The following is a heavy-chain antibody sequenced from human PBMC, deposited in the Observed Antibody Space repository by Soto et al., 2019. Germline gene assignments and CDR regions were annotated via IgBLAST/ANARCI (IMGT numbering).Heavy chain of an antibody. Sequence: GGSLRLSCAASGFTFSSYWMSWVRQAPGKGLEWVANIKQDGSEKYYVDSVKGRFTISRDNAKNSLYLQMNSLRAEDTAVYYWGKGVQQWLLYFDYWGQGTLVTVSS. V-gene: IGHV3-7*01. CDR3: GKGVQQWLLYFDY. J-gene: IGHJ4*02. D-gene: IGHD6-19*01. CDR1: GFTFSSYW. CDR2: IKQDGSEK.